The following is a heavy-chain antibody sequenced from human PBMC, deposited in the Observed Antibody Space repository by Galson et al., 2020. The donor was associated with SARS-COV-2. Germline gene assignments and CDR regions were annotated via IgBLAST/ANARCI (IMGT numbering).Heavy chain of an antibody. CDR2: ITSGSLYT. CDR3: ARDKSGYYYGMDV. CDR1: GFSFSDYY. D-gene: IGHD3-10*01. J-gene: IGHJ6*02. Sequence: GGSLRLSCAASGFSFSDYYMSWIRQAPGKGLEWVSYITSGSLYTNYADSVKGRFTVSRDNSKNTLYLQMNSLRAEDTAVYYCARDKSGYYYGMDVWGQGTTVTVSS. V-gene: IGHV3-11*06.